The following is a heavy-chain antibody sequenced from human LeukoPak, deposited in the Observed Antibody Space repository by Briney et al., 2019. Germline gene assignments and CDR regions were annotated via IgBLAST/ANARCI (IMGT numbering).Heavy chain of an antibody. CDR1: GFSFSGSA. Sequence: GGSLRLSCAASGFSFSGSAVHWVRQASGKGLEWVGRIRSKTNNYATEYAVSLEGRFTISRDNSKNTLYLQMNSLRVEDTAVYYCAKEPSSGWYYFDYWGQGTLVTVSS. CDR2: IRSKTNNYAT. CDR3: AKEPSSGWYYFDY. J-gene: IGHJ4*02. D-gene: IGHD6-19*01. V-gene: IGHV3-73*01.